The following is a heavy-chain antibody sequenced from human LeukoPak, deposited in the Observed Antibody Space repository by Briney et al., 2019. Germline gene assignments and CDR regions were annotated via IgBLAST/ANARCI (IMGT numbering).Heavy chain of an antibody. D-gene: IGHD6-13*01. CDR3: ASQDAAAGPFDY. CDR2: ISSSSSYI. CDR1: GFTFSRYS. Sequence: GGSLRLSCAASGFTFSRYSMNWVRQAPGKGLEWVSSISSSSSYIYYADSVKGRFTISRDNAKNSLYLQMNSLRAEDTAVYYCASQDAAAGPFDYWGQGTLVTVSS. V-gene: IGHV3-21*01. J-gene: IGHJ4*02.